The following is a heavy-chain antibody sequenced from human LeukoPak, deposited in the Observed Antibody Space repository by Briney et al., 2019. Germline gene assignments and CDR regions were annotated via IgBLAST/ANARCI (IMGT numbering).Heavy chain of an antibody. J-gene: IGHJ4*02. Sequence: GGSLRLSCAASGFTFSSYGVHWVRQAPGKGLEWVAVISYDGSNKYYADSVKGRFTISRDNSKNTLYLQMNSLRAEDTAVYYCAKSESRTYYYGSGSPDDDYWGQGTLVTVSS. CDR1: GFTFSSYG. CDR3: AKSESRTYYYGSGSPDDDY. V-gene: IGHV3-30*18. CDR2: ISYDGSNK. D-gene: IGHD3-10*01.